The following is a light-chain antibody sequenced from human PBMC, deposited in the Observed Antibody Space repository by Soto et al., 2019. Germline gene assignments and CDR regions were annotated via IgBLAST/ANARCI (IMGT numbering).Light chain of an antibody. CDR1: QSISSW. V-gene: IGKV1-5*01. Sequence: DIQMTQSPSTLSASVGDRVTITCRASQSISSWLAWYQQKPGKAPNVLIYDASTLESGVPSRFSGSGSGTEFTLTISSLQSEDSATYYCQHYNSYSEAFGQGTKVDIK. CDR2: DAS. CDR3: QHYNSYSEA. J-gene: IGKJ1*01.